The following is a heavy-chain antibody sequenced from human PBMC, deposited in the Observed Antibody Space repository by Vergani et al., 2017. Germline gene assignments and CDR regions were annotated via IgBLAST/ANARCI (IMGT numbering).Heavy chain of an antibody. J-gene: IGHJ6*03. Sequence: QLQLQESGPGLVKPSETLSLTCTVSGGSISSSSYYWSWIRQPPGKGLEWIGEINHSGSTNYNPSLKSRVTISVDTSKNQFSLKLSSVTAADTAVYYCARGSSSSVVYYYYYYMDVWGKGTTVTVSS. CDR1: GGSISSSSYY. CDR2: INHSGST. D-gene: IGHD6-6*01. V-gene: IGHV4-39*07. CDR3: ARGSSSSVVYYYYYYMDV.